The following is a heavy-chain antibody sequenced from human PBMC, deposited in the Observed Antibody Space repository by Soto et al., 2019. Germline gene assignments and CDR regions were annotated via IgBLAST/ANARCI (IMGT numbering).Heavy chain of an antibody. J-gene: IGHJ3*01. D-gene: IGHD1-26*01. Sequence: EVQLVESGGGLVQPGRSLRLSCAASGFTFDDHAMHWVRQAPGKGLEWVSGISWNSGIIAYADSVKGRFTISRDNAKNSLYMQMNSLRAEDTAVYYWARDTEVGGHGDAVDLWGLGTMVTVSS. CDR1: GFTFDDHA. CDR3: ARDTEVGGHGDAVDL. CDR2: ISWNSGII. V-gene: IGHV3-9*01.